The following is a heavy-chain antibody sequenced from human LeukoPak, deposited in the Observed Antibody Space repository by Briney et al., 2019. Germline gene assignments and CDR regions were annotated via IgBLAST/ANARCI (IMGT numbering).Heavy chain of an antibody. CDR2: IYAGGSI. D-gene: IGHD3-10*01. V-gene: IGHV3-66*01. CDR1: GFTVSNNY. Sequence: GGSLRLSCAASGFTVSNNYMSWVRQAPGKGLEWVSVIYAGGSIYYADSVKGRFIISRDNSKNALYLQMNSLRAEDTAVYYCARDYYGSGSYGKTFDPWGQGTLVTVSS. CDR3: ARDYYGSGSYGKTFDP. J-gene: IGHJ5*02.